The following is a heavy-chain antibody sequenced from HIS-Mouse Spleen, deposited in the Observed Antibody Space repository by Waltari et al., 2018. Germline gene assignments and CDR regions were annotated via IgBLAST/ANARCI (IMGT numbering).Heavy chain of an antibody. CDR1: GVSISSSSYY. J-gene: IGHJ2*01. V-gene: IGHV4-39*07. CDR2: IYYSGST. CDR3: AREIPYSSSWYDWYFDL. D-gene: IGHD6-13*01. Sequence: QLQLQESGPGLVKPSETLSLTCTVSGVSISSSSYYWGWIRQPPGKGLEWIGGIYYSGSTYSNPSLKSRVTISVDTSKNQFSLKMSSVTAADTAVYYCAREIPYSSSWYDWYFDLWGRGTLVTVSS.